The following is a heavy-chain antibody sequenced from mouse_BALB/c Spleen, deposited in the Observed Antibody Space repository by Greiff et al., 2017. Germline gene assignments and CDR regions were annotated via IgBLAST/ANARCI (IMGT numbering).Heavy chain of an antibody. CDR2: ISDGGSYT. Sequence: EVNVVESGGGLVKPGGSLKLSCAASGFTFSDYYMYWVRQTPEKRLEWVATISDGGSYTYYPDSVKGRFPISRDNAKNNLYLQMSSLKSEDTAMYYCARGSMVTTTAWFAYWGQGTLVTVSA. J-gene: IGHJ3*01. CDR3: ARGSMVTTTAWFAY. CDR1: GFTFSDYY. D-gene: IGHD2-1*01. V-gene: IGHV5-4*02.